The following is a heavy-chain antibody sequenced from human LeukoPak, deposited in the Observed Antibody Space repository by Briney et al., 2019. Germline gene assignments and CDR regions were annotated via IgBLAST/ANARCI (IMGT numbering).Heavy chain of an antibody. CDR1: GGSISSGSYY. D-gene: IGHD1-7*01. CDR2: IYASGST. J-gene: IGHJ6*03. Sequence: SETLSLTCTVSGGSISSGSYYWSWIRQPAGKGLEWIGRIYASGSTNYNPSLKSRVTISVDTSKNQFSLKLSSVTAADTAVYYCARDNWKYVLNYCYYVDVWGKGTTVTVSS. CDR3: ARDNWKYVLNYCYYVDV. V-gene: IGHV4-61*02.